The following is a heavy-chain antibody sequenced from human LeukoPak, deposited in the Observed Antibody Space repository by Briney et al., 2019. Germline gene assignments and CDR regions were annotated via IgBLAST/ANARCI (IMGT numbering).Heavy chain of an antibody. CDR1: GYPFTKYG. V-gene: IGHV1-18*01. Sequence: GASVKVSCKASGYPFTKYGINWVRQAPGQGLEWMGWISPYNGKTDYIQTLQGRVTMTTDTSTSTAYMELRSLRSDDTAVYYCARGSAVAGVGYWGQGTLVTVSS. D-gene: IGHD6-19*01. CDR2: ISPYNGKT. J-gene: IGHJ4*02. CDR3: ARGSAVAGVGY.